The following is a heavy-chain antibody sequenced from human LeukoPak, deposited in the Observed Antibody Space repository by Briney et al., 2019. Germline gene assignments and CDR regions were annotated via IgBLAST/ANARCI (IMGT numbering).Heavy chain of an antibody. Sequence: GGSLRLSCAASGCTFSSYWMYWVRLAPGKGLVWVSRIHSDGSTTSYADSVKGRFTISRDNAKNTLYLQMNSLRPEDTAVYYCAKYLTYYYDRSGYARSLFFHYWGQGTLVTVSS. D-gene: IGHD3-22*01. V-gene: IGHV3-74*01. J-gene: IGHJ4*02. CDR2: IHSDGSTT. CDR1: GCTFSSYW. CDR3: AKYLTYYYDRSGYARSLFFHY.